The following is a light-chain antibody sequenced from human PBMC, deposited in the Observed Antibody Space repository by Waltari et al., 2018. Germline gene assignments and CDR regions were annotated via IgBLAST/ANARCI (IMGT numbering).Light chain of an antibody. CDR2: GAS. V-gene: IGKV3-15*01. CDR1: QSVRSN. J-gene: IGKJ1*01. CDR3: QQYYDYQRS. Sequence: EIVMTQSPATLSVSPGERATLSCRASQSVRSNLAWYQQKPGQAPRLLISGASTRATGIPTRFSGSGSGTEFTLTISSLQSEDFATYYCQQYYDYQRSFGQGTKVEIK.